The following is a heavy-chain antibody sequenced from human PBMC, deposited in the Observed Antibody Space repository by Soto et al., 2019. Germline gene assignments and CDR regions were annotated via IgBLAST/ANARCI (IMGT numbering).Heavy chain of an antibody. CDR2: INSDGSST. J-gene: IGHJ4*02. CDR3: ARDHRPSYYYDTSGYYSDY. D-gene: IGHD3-22*01. Sequence: VGSLRLSCAASGFTLSSYWMHWVRQAPGKGLVWVSHINSDGSSTTYADSVKGRFTISRDNAKNTLYLQMNSLRAEDTAVYYCARDHRPSYYYDTSGYYSDYWGQGTLVTVSS. V-gene: IGHV3-74*01. CDR1: GFTLSSYW.